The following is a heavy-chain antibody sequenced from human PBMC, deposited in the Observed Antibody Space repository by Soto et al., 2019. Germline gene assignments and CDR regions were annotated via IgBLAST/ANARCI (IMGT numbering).Heavy chain of an antibody. Sequence: GESLKISCAASGFSFSSYWMHWVRQAPGEGLVWVSRLKNDGSGTSYADSVKGRFTISRDNAKNTLYLQMNSLRAEDTAVYYCARVPNCSGGSCYPRGAFDIWGQGTMVTVSS. D-gene: IGHD2-15*01. CDR1: GFSFSSYW. CDR2: LKNDGSGT. J-gene: IGHJ3*02. CDR3: ARVPNCSGGSCYPRGAFDI. V-gene: IGHV3-74*01.